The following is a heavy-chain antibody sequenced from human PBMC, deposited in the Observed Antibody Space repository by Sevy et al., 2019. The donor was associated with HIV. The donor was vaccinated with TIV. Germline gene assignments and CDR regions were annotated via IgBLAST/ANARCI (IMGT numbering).Heavy chain of an antibody. CDR2: IVVGSTIT. D-gene: IGHD3-16*01. J-gene: IGHJ3*02. V-gene: IGHV1-58*01. CDR3: AAEDMSRFGGPVRVFDI. Sequence: ASVKVSCKASGFPFTNSAVQWVRQTHGQRLERIGWIVVGSTITSYAQKFQETVTISRDLSTSTAYMEVSSLRSEDSAIYLCAAEDMSRFGGPVRVFDIWGQGTMVTVSS. CDR1: GFPFTNSA.